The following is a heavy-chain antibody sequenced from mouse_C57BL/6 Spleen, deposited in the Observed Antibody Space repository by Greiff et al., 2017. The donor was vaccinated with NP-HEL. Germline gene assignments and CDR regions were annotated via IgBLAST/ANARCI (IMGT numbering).Heavy chain of an antibody. CDR3: ARPLGTWEYFDV. J-gene: IGHJ1*03. CDR1: GYTFTSYW. CDR2: IDPSDSYT. D-gene: IGHD4-1*01. V-gene: IGHV1-59*01. Sequence: QVQLQQSGAELVRPGTSVKLSCKASGYTFTSYWMHWVKQRPGQGLEWIGVIDPSDSYTNYNQKFKGKATLTVDTSSSTAYMQLSSLTSEDSAVYYCARPLGTWEYFDVWGTGTTVTVSS.